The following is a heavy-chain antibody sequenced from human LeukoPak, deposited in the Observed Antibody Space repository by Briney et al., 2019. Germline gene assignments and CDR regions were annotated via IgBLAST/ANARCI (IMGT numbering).Heavy chain of an antibody. CDR3: AKTQGYYDC. D-gene: IGHD3-22*01. J-gene: IGHJ4*02. CDR2: IGVGGTT. Sequence: GGSLRLSCAAAGFTFSSYGMNWVRQAPGKGLEWVSGIGVGGTTYYADSVKGRFTISRDTSKNTLYLQMNSLRAEDTAVYYCAKTQGYYDCWGQGTLVTVSS. V-gene: IGHV3-23*01. CDR1: GFTFSSYG.